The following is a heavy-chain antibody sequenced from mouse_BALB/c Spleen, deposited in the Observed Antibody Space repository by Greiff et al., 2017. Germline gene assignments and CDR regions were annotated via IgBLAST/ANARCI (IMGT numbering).Heavy chain of an antibody. CDR1: GFSLTSYG. CDR2: IWSDGST. CDR3: ARQGDYGSSYGFAY. D-gene: IGHD1-1*01. Sequence: VKLQESGPDLVAPSQSLSITCTVSGFSLTSYGVHWVRQPPGKGLEWLVVIWSDGSTTYNSALKSRLSISKDNSKSQVFLKMNSLQTDDTAMYYCARQGDYGSSYGFAYWGQGTLVTVSA. V-gene: IGHV2-6-2*01. J-gene: IGHJ3*01.